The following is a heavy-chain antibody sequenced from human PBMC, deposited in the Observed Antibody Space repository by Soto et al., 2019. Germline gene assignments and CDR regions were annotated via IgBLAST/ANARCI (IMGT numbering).Heavy chain of an antibody. CDR2: IRADNGNT. J-gene: IGHJ6*02. CDR3: ARWGHCYSTVCRHYGMEV. V-gene: IGHV1-18*04. CDR1: GYTFTSYG. D-gene: IGHD2-21*01. Sequence: GASVKVSCKASGYTFTSYGVSWVRQAPGQGLEWMGRIRADNGNTNYAQRFQGRVTMTTDTSTSTTYMELRSLRSDDPAVYYCARWGHCYSTVCRHYGMEVWDQGTTVTVS.